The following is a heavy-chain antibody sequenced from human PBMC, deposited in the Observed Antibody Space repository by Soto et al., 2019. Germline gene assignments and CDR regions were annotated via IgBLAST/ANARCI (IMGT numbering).Heavy chain of an antibody. CDR1: GDSISTYN. J-gene: IGHJ5*02. CDR3: ARVAADIASWLDP. Sequence: QGQLQESGPGLVKPSETLSLTCTVSGDSISTYNWGWIRPPPGKGLEWIGCIYYSGVTNYIPSLKGRVAISVDTPNNHLSLQLPSVTAADRAGYYCARVAADIASWLDPWGQGTLVTVPS. D-gene: IGHD5-12*01. V-gene: IGHV4-59*01. CDR2: IYYSGVT.